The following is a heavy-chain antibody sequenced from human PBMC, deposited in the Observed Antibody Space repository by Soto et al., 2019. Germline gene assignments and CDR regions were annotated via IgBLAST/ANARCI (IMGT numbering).Heavy chain of an antibody. J-gene: IGHJ6*02. CDR1: GFTFNYYP. CDR3: ARLPGPLVAVLYIYPLDGREAMSDVDV. D-gene: IGHD6-19*01. V-gene: IGHV3-30-3*01. Sequence: LRLSCAASGFTFNYYPMHWVRQAPGKGLEWVAVVSFDGSNKYYADSVKGRFTISKDNSKNTLYLQMNSLRREDTAVYYCARLPGPLVAVLYIYPLDGREAMSDVDVWGQGTTVTVS. CDR2: VSFDGSNK.